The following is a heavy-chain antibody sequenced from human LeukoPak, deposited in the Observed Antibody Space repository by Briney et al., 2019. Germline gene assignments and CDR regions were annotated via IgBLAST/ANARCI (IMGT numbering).Heavy chain of an antibody. J-gene: IGHJ5*02. CDR2: IYYSGST. D-gene: IGHD1-14*01. CDR1: GFSISSSSYY. Sequence: SETLSLTCSVSGFSISSSSYYWGWIRQPPGKGLEWIGSIYYSGSTYYNPSLKSRVTISVDTSKNQFSLKLSSVTAADTAVYYCARQTPDENWFDPWGRGTLVTVSS. V-gene: IGHV4-39*01. CDR3: ARQTPDENWFDP.